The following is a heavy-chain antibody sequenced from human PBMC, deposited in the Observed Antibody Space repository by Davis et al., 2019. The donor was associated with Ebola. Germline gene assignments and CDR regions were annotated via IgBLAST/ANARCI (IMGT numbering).Heavy chain of an antibody. Sequence: SETLSLTCTVSGGSISPYYWSWIRQPPGKGLEWIGYIYYSGSTIYNPSLRSRITMSVDTSKNQFSLTVTSMTAADTAVYYCARGRPFFWGQGTLVTVSS. D-gene: IGHD2/OR15-2a*01. CDR2: IYYSGST. CDR1: GGSISPYY. J-gene: IGHJ4*02. V-gene: IGHV4-59*12. CDR3: ARGRPFF.